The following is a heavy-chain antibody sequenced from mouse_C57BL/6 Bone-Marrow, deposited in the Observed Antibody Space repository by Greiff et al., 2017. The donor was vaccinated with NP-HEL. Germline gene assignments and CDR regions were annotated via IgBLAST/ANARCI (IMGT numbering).Heavy chain of an antibody. D-gene: IGHD1-1*01. Sequence: QVQLKQSGPGLVAPSQSLSITCTVSGFSLTSYAISWVRQPPGKGLEWLGVIWTGGGTNYNSALKSRLSISKDNSKSQVFLKMNSLQTDDTARYYCARGTTVVATISYYAMDYWGQGTSVTVSS. CDR1: GFSLTSYA. J-gene: IGHJ4*01. CDR3: ARGTTVVATISYYAMDY. CDR2: IWTGGGT. V-gene: IGHV2-9-1*01.